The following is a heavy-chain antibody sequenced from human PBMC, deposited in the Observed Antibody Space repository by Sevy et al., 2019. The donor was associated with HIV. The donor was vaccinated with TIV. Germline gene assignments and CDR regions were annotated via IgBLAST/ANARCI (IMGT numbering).Heavy chain of an antibody. Sequence: SETLSLTCTVSGGSISSGSYYWSWIRQPAGKGLEWIGRIYTSGSTNYNPSLKSRVTISVDTSKNQFSLKLSSVTAADTAVYYCARVLAGRSYYYYMDVWGKGTTVTVSS. CDR3: ARVLAGRSYYYYMDV. J-gene: IGHJ6*03. D-gene: IGHD6-19*01. CDR2: IYTSGST. CDR1: GGSISSGSYY. V-gene: IGHV4-61*02.